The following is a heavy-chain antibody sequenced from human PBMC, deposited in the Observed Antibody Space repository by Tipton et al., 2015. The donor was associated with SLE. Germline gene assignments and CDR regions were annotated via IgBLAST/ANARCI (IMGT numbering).Heavy chain of an antibody. CDR3: AKPLAGMYFQT. Sequence: SLRLSCAASGFTVSGNYMSWVRQAPGKGLEWVSVLFVGGNTFYADSVKGRFTISRDNSKNTMYLQMNSLRDEDTAVYYCAKPLAGMYFQTWGQGTLVIVSS. CDR1: GFTVSGNY. V-gene: IGHV3-53*01. J-gene: IGHJ1*01. D-gene: IGHD6-19*01. CDR2: LFVGGNT.